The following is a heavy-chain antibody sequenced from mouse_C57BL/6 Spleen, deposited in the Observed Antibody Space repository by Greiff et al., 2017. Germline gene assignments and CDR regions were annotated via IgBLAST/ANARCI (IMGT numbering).Heavy chain of an antibody. J-gene: IGHJ4*01. V-gene: IGHV14-3*01. D-gene: IGHD1-1*01. CDR3: ARYDYYGSSGYAMDY. CDR1: GFNIKNTY. CDR2: IDPANGDT. Sequence: VQLKQSVAELVRPGASVKLSCTASGFNIKNTYMHWVKQRPEQGLEWIGRIDPANGDTKYAPKFQGKATITADTSSNTAYLQLSSLTSEDTAIYYCARYDYYGSSGYAMDYWGQGTSVTVSS.